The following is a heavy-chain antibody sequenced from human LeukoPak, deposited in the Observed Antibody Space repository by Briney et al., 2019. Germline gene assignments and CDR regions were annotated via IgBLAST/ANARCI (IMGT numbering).Heavy chain of an antibody. CDR2: IRYDGSTK. D-gene: IGHD1-26*01. V-gene: IGHV3-30*02. CDR3: AKLYLNTGADY. CDR1: GLVLSDYG. J-gene: IGHJ4*02. Sequence: PGGSLRLSCAASGLVLSDYGMHWVRQAPGKGLEWVSFIRYDGSTKYYADSVKGRFTISRDDSNNTLYLHMDSLTAEDSAIYYGAKLYLNTGADYWGQGTLVTVSS.